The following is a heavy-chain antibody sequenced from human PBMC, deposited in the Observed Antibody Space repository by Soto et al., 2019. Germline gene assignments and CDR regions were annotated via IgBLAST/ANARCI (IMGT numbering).Heavy chain of an antibody. D-gene: IGHD2-15*01. J-gene: IGHJ6*02. Sequence: SGPTLVNPTQTLTLTCTFSGFSLSTSGMCVSWIRQPPGKALEWLALIDWDDDKYYSTSLKTRLTISKDTSKNQVVLTMTNMDPVDTATYYCARIRGSARIRYGMDVWGQGTTVTVS. CDR1: GFSLSTSGMC. CDR3: ARIRGSARIRYGMDV. V-gene: IGHV2-70*01. CDR2: IDWDDDK.